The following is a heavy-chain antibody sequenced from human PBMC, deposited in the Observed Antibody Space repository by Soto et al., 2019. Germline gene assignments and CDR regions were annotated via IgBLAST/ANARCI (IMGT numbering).Heavy chain of an antibody. D-gene: IGHD3-10*01. CDR1: GYSFTSYW. CDR2: IFPGDSDI. CDR3: ARIIYGSGSYYKGYIDY. V-gene: IGHV5-51*01. J-gene: IGHJ4*02. Sequence: GESLKISCKGSGYSFTSYWIGWVRQMPGKGLEWMGIIFPGDSDIRYSPSFQGQVTISADKSISTAYLQWSSLKASDTAMYYCARIIYGSGSYYKGYIDYWGQGTLVTVSS.